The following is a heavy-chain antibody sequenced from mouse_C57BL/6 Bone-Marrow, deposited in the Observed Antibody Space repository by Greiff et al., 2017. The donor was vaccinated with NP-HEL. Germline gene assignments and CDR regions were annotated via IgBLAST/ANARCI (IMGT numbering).Heavy chain of an antibody. CDR3: ARWNYYGSSPYWYFDV. V-gene: IGHV1-81*01. CDR2: IYPRSGNT. Sequence: QVHVKQSGAELARPGASVKLSCKASGYTFTSYGISWVKQRTGQGLEWIGEIYPRSGNTYYNEKFKGKATLTADKSSSTAYMELRSLTSEDSAVYFCARWNYYGSSPYWYFDVWGTGTTVTVSS. J-gene: IGHJ1*03. CDR1: GYTFTSYG. D-gene: IGHD1-1*01.